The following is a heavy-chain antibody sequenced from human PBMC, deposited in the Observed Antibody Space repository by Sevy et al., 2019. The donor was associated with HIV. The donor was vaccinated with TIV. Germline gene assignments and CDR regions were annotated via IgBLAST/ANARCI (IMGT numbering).Heavy chain of an antibody. CDR2: IKSKTDGGTT. CDR3: TTRLGYCSSTSCYAGYYYYYGMDV. V-gene: IGHV3-15*01. D-gene: IGHD2-2*01. Sequence: GGSLRLSCAASGFTFSNAWMSWVRQAPGKGLEWVGRIKSKTDGGTTDYAAPVKGRFTISRDDSKNTLYLQMNSLKTEDTVVYYCTTRLGYCSSTSCYAGYYYYYGMDVWGQGTTVTVSS. J-gene: IGHJ6*02. CDR1: GFTFSNAW.